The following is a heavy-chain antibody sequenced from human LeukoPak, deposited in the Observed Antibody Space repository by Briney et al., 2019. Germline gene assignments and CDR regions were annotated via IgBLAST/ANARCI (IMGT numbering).Heavy chain of an antibody. J-gene: IGHJ5*02. D-gene: IGHD3-16*01. CDR1: GVSITSYD. V-gene: IGHV4-4*07. Sequence: WETLSLTCTVSGVSITSYDWSWLRQPAGRGLEWIGRIYTSGRTKYNPSLKSRVTMSLDTSKYRFSLKLSSVTAADTALYYCARVWATTFDPWGQGTLVTVSS. CDR3: ARVWATTFDP. CDR2: IYTSGRT.